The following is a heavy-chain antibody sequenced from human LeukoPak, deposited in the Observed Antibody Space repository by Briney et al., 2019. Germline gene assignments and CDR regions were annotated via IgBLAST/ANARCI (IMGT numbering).Heavy chain of an antibody. CDR1: GYTFTGYY. Sequence: ASVKVSCKASGYTFTGYYMRWVRQAPGQGLEWMGWINPNSGGTNYAQKFQGRVTMTRDTSISTAYMELSRLRSDDTAVYYCARDEGYCSSTSCYFWFDYWGQGTLVTVSS. CDR2: INPNSGGT. D-gene: IGHD2-2*01. J-gene: IGHJ4*02. V-gene: IGHV1-2*02. CDR3: ARDEGYCSSTSCYFWFDY.